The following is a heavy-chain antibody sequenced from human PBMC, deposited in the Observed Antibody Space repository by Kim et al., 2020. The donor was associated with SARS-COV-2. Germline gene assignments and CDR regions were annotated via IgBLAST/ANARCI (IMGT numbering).Heavy chain of an antibody. Sequence: GGSLRLSCAASGFTFSSYGMHWVRQAPGKGLEWVAVIWLDGSNKYYADSLKGRFTISRDNSKNTLYLQMNSLRAEDTAVYYCAKDLEVAGGNYYYSAMDVWGQGTTVTVSS. CDR1: GFTFSSYG. CDR2: IWLDGSNK. CDR3: AKDLEVAGGNYYYSAMDV. D-gene: IGHD6-13*01. V-gene: IGHV3-33*06. J-gene: IGHJ6*02.